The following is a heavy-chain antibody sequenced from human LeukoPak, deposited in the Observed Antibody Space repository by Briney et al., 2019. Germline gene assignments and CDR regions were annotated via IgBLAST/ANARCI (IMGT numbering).Heavy chain of an antibody. J-gene: IGHJ4*02. CDR2: ISPNSGGT. CDR3: ASSAYSGSYSTFDY. CDR1: GYTFTGYY. Sequence: ASVKVSCKASGYTFTGYYMHWVRQAPGQGLEWMGWISPNSGGTNYAQKFQGRVTMTRDTSISTAYMELSRLRSDDTAVYYCASSAYSGSYSTFDYWGQGTLVTVSS. V-gene: IGHV1-2*02. D-gene: IGHD1-26*01.